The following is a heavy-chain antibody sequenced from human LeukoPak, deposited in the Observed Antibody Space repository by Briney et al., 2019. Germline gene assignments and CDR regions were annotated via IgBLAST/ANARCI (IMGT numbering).Heavy chain of an antibody. J-gene: IGHJ5*02. CDR3: TTEEQWRA. D-gene: IGHD6-19*01. V-gene: IGHV3-15*01. CDR2: AKTSGKPERGAT. CDR1: GFTFSKAW. Sequence: PGGSLRLSCAASGFTFSKAWMSWVRQVPGKGLEWVGRAKTSGKPERGATDYAAPVQGRFTISRDDSTDTLYLQMNSLKTEDTAVYYCTTEEQWRAWGQGTLVTVSS.